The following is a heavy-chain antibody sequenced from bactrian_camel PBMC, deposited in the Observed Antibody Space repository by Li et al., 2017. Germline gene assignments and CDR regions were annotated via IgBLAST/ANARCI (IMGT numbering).Heavy chain of an antibody. J-gene: IGHJ4*01. CDR1: GDIGTC. D-gene: IGHD3*01. CDR2: IDSNGHP. CDR3: AADPPRYFQLISLYEYNY. V-gene: IGHV3S53*01. Sequence: VQLVESGGGSVQEGGSLKLSCLASGDIGTCKGWYRQAPGEERVFVAGIDSNGHPTYSDSVKDRFTISQDNAKNTGYLQMNSLKPEDTAMYYCAADPPRYFQLISLYEYNYWGQGTQVTVS.